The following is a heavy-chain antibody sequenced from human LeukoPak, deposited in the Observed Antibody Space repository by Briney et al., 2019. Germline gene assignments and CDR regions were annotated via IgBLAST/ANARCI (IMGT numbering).Heavy chain of an antibody. V-gene: IGHV4-39*07. J-gene: IGHJ5*02. CDR2: INHSGST. D-gene: IGHD3-10*01. CDR1: GGSISSSSYY. CDR3: AKGGDYYGSGRGNWFDP. Sequence: SETLSLTCTVSGGSISSSSYYWGWIRQPPGKGLEWIGEINHSGSTNYNPSLKSRVTISVDTSKNQSSLKLNSVTAADTAVCYCAKGGDYYGSGRGNWFDPWGQGTLVTVSS.